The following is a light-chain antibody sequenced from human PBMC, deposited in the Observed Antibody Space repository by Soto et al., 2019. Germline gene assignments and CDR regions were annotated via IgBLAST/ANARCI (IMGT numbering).Light chain of an antibody. V-gene: IGKV3-15*01. Sequence: EIVMTQSPATLSVPPGERATLSCRASQSVSSDLAWYQQKPGQAPRLLIYGASTRATGIPARFSGSGSGTAFTLTISSLQSEDFAVYYCQQYNNWPPLTFGQGTRLEIK. CDR2: GAS. CDR3: QQYNNWPPLT. CDR1: QSVSSD. J-gene: IGKJ5*01.